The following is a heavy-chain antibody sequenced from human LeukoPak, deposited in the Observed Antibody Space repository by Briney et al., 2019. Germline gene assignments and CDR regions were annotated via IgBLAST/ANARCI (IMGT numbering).Heavy chain of an antibody. CDR2: IWYDGGNK. V-gene: IGHV3-33*08. Sequence: GGSLRLSCAASGFTFNHYGMHWVRQAPGKGLEWVAVIWYDGGNKYYADSVKGRFTISRDNSKNTLYLQMNSLRAEDTAVYYCAREKQQLGSNWFDPWGQGTLVTVSS. D-gene: IGHD6-13*01. J-gene: IGHJ5*02. CDR3: AREKQQLGSNWFDP. CDR1: GFTFNHYG.